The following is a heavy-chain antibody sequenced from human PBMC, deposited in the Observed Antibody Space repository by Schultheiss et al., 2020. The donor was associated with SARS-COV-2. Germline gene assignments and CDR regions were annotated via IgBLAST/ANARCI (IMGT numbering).Heavy chain of an antibody. CDR3: ARGWGPNYFDY. CDR2: IYTSGST. Sequence: SETLSLTCTVSGGSISSGGYYWSWIRQPAGKGLEWIGRIYTSGSTNYNPTLKSRVTMSVDTSKNQFSLKLSSVTAADTAVYYCARGWGPNYFDYWGQGTLVTVSS. D-gene: IGHD3-16*01. CDR1: GGSISSGGYY. V-gene: IGHV4-61*02. J-gene: IGHJ4*02.